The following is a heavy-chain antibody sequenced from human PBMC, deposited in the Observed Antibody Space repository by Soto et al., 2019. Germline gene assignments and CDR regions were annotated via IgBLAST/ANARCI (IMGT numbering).Heavy chain of an antibody. CDR2: IYPGDSDT. J-gene: IGHJ4*02. D-gene: IGHD3-22*01. Sequence: PGESLKISCKGSGYSFTSYWIGWVRQMPGKGLEWMGIIYPGDSDTRYSPSFQGQVTISADKSISTAYLQWSSLKASDTATYYCARHPERDYYDSSGPPDYWGQGTLVTVSS. CDR3: ARHPERDYYDSSGPPDY. CDR1: GYSFTSYW. V-gene: IGHV5-51*01.